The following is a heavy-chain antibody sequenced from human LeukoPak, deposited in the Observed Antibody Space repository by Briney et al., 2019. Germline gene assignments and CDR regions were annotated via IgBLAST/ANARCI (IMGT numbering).Heavy chain of an antibody. D-gene: IGHD3-16*01. CDR2: ISSSGSTI. CDR1: GFTFSSYE. Sequence: GGSLRLSCAASGFTFSSYEMNWVRQAPGKGLEWVSYISSSGSTIYYADSVKGRFTISRDNAKNSLYLQMNSLRAEDTAVYYCARVPYDYVWGSYGGDYYFGYWGQGTLVTVSS. V-gene: IGHV3-48*03. J-gene: IGHJ4*02. CDR3: ARVPYDYVWGSYGGDYYFGY.